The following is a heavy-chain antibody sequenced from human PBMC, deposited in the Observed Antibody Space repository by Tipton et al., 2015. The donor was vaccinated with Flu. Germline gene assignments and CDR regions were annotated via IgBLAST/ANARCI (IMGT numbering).Heavy chain of an antibody. D-gene: IGHD4-17*01. J-gene: IGHJ2*01. CDR3: ARVAKTFTVTTNWSFDL. V-gene: IGHV1-18*01. Sequence: QLVQSGAEVKKPGASVKVSCKASGYTFTNYGISWVRQAPGQGLEWMGWISAYNGNTNYAQKLQGRVTMTTDTSTSTAYMELRSLRSDDTAVYYCARVAKTFTVTTNWSFDLWGRGPLVTVSS. CDR1: GYTFTNYG. CDR2: ISAYNGNT.